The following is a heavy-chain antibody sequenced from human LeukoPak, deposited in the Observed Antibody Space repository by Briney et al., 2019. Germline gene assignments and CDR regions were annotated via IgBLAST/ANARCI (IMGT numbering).Heavy chain of an antibody. CDR1: GYTFTNYG. D-gene: IGHD5-18*01. J-gene: IGHJ5*02. CDR3: ARDRSLRELWLRNWFDP. V-gene: IGHV1-18*01. Sequence: ASVKVSCKTSGYTFTNYGISWVRQAPGQGLEWMGWISPYNGNTIYAQKFQGRVTITADESTSTAYMELSSLRSEDTAVYYCARDRSLRELWLRNWFDPWGQGTLVTVSS. CDR2: ISPYNGNT.